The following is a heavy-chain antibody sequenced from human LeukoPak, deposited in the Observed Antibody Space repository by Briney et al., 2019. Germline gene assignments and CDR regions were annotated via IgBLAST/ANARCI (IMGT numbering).Heavy chain of an antibody. Sequence: ASAKVSCKASGYSFSSYVMYWVRQAPGQRLEWMGWINAGNGDTKYSQKFQGRVTITRDTSASTAYMELSSLRSEDTAVYYCARGLLLWFGESGMDVWGQGTTVTVSS. CDR3: ARGLLLWFGESGMDV. J-gene: IGHJ6*02. D-gene: IGHD3-10*01. CDR1: GYSFSSYV. CDR2: INAGNGDT. V-gene: IGHV1-3*01.